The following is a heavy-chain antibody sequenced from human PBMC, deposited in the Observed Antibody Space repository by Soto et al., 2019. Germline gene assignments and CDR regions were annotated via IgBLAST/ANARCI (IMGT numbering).Heavy chain of an antibody. CDR1: DGSIRSGGYY. D-gene: IGHD3-10*01. Sequence: SETLSLTCSVSDGSIRSGGYYWSWIRLHPGKGLEWIGYISDNGRPYYNPSLKSRATISEDRSKNQFSLRLRSVTAADTAVYYCARNDSGSKNFDYWGQGTLVTVSS. CDR2: ISDNGRP. J-gene: IGHJ4*02. V-gene: IGHV4-31*03. CDR3: ARNDSGSKNFDY.